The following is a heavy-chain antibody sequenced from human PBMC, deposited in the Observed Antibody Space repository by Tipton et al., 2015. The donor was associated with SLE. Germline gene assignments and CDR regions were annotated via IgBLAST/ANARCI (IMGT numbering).Heavy chain of an antibody. V-gene: IGHV1-18*04. Sequence: QLVQSGAEVKKPGASVKVSCKASGYTFTNYDIIWVRQAPGQGLEWMGWISSYNGHTHYAQKVQGRVTMTTDTSTGTAYMELRSLRSDDTAVYYCARLGGSHDEAIYLDVWGAGTTVTVSS. CDR1: GYTFTNYD. CDR2: ISSYNGHT. D-gene: IGHD1-26*01. CDR3: ARLGGSHDEAIYLDV. J-gene: IGHJ6*03.